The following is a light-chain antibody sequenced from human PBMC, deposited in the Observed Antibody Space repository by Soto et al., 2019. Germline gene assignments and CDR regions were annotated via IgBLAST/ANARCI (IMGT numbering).Light chain of an antibody. CDR3: NSYTSISTLV. J-gene: IGLJ2*01. V-gene: IGLV2-14*01. Sequence: QSALTQPASVSGSPGQSISISCTGTSGDVGGFNYVSWYQQYPGKAPKLIIYEVSNRPSGVSNRFSGSKSGNTASLTISGLQAQDEADYYCNSYTSISTLVFGGGTQLTVL. CDR2: EVS. CDR1: SGDVGGFNY.